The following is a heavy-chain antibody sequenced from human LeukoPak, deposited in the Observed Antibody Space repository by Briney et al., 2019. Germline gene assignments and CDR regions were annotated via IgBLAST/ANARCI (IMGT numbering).Heavy chain of an antibody. D-gene: IGHD3-22*01. CDR2: IYYSGST. Sequence: SETLSLTCTVSGGSICSGDYYWSWIRQPPGKGLEWIGYIYYSGSTYYNPSLKSRVTISVDTSKNQFSLKLSSVTAADTAVYYCATNYYDSSGGYWYFDLWGRGTLVTVSS. CDR3: ATNYYDSSGGYWYFDL. V-gene: IGHV4-30-4*01. J-gene: IGHJ2*01. CDR1: GGSICSGDYY.